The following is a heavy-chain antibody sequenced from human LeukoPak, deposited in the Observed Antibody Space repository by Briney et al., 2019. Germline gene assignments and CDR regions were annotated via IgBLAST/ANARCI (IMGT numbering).Heavy chain of an antibody. Sequence: GGSLRLSCAASGVSFSVHYMGWGRQAPGKGLEWVGRIRNKANSYTTDYAASVSGRFTISRDDSKNSLYLQMNSLKTEDTAVYYCTTHERYYYDTSDFYGSPYWGQGTLVTVSS. D-gene: IGHD3-22*01. CDR2: IRNKANSYTT. J-gene: IGHJ4*02. CDR3: TTHERYYYDTSDFYGSPY. V-gene: IGHV3-72*01. CDR1: GVSFSVHY.